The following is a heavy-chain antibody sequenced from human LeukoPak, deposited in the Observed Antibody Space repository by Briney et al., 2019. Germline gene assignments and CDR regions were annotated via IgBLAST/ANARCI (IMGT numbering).Heavy chain of an antibody. Sequence: GASVKVSCKASGGTFSSYAISWVRQAPGQGLEWMGGIILIFGTANYAQKFQGRVTITADESTSTAYMELSSLRSEDTAVYYCAGFWSGYDYYYYYGMDVWGQGTTVTVSS. D-gene: IGHD3-3*01. CDR3: AGFWSGYDYYYYYGMDV. J-gene: IGHJ6*02. V-gene: IGHV1-69*13. CDR1: GGTFSSYA. CDR2: IILIFGTA.